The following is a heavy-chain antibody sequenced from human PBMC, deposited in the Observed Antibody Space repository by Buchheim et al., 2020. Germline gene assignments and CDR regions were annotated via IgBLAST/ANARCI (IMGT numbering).Heavy chain of an antibody. Sequence: QVQLQESGPGLVKPSQTLSLTCTVSGGSISSGSYYWSWIRQPAGKGLEWIGRIYTSGSTNYNPSLKSRVTLSVDTSKNQFSLKLSSVTAADTAVYYCARVERKGSGTTFLDVWGQGTT. CDR1: GGSISSGSYY. V-gene: IGHV4-61*02. CDR2: IYTSGST. J-gene: IGHJ6*02. CDR3: ARVERKGSGTTFLDV. D-gene: IGHD1-7*01.